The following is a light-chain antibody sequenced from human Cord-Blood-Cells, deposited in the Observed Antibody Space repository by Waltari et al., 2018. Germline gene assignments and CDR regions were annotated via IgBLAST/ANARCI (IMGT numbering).Light chain of an antibody. CDR2: DVS. V-gene: IGLV2-14*03. CDR3: SSYTSSSTLV. CDR1: SSDVGGYNC. Sequence: QSALTQPASVSGSPGQSITISCTGTSSDVGGYNCVSWYQQHPGKAPKLMIYDVSNRPSGVSNLCSGSKSGNTASLTISGLQAEDEADYYCSSYTSSSTLVFGGGTKLTVL. J-gene: IGLJ3*02.